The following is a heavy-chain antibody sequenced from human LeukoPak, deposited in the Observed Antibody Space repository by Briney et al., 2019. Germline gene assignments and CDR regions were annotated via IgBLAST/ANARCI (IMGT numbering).Heavy chain of an antibody. CDR3: AKGPIAARPAWYMDV. V-gene: IGHV3-23*01. CDR1: GFTLSIYA. CDR2: ISGSGGST. D-gene: IGHD6-6*01. J-gene: IGHJ6*03. Sequence: PGGSLRLSCAASGFTLSIYAMSCVRQAPGKGLEWVSAISGSGGSTHYGHSVKGRFTISRENSQNTLYLQMNSLRVEDTAVYYCAKGPIAARPAWYMDVWGKGTTVTVSS.